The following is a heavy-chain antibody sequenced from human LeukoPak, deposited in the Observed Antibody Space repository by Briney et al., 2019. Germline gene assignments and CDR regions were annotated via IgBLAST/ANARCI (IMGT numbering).Heavy chain of an antibody. CDR2: IHWDDDK. Sequence: SSPTLVNPTQTLALTCTFSGFSLSTSGLCMSWIRQPPGKALEWLALIHWDDDKYYSTSLKTRLTIYKDTSKNQVVLTMTNLDPVDTATYYCARMIYDSSHFDYWGQGTLVTVSS. CDR1: GFSLSTSGLC. J-gene: IGHJ4*02. D-gene: IGHD6-13*01. CDR3: ARMIYDSSHFDY. V-gene: IGHV2-70*01.